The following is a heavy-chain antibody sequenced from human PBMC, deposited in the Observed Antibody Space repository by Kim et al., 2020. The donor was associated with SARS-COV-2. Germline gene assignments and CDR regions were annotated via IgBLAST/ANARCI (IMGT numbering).Heavy chain of an antibody. CDR2: IYSGGST. CDR1: GFTVSSNY. D-gene: IGHD1-26*01. J-gene: IGHJ6*02. Sequence: GGSLRLSCAASGFTVSSNYMSWVRQAPGKGLEWVSVIYSGGSTYYADSVKGRFTISRDNYKNTLYLQMNSLRAEDTAVYYCASRVGATFYYYYGMDVWGPGTTGTVSS. CDR3: ASRVGATFYYYYGMDV. V-gene: IGHV3-53*01.